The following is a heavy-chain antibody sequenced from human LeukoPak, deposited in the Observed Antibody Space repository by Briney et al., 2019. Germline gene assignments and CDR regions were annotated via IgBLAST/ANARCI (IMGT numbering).Heavy chain of an antibody. D-gene: IGHD2-21*02. V-gene: IGHV3-48*01. Sequence: GGSLRLSCAASGFTFSSYSMNWVRQAPGKGLEWVSYISSSSSTIYYADSVKGRFTISRDNAKNSLYLQMNSLRAEDTAVYYCARDWVTYCGGDCYSPAYYFDYWGQGTLVTVSS. CDR2: ISSSSSTI. J-gene: IGHJ4*02. CDR1: GFTFSSYS. CDR3: ARDWVTYCGGDCYSPAYYFDY.